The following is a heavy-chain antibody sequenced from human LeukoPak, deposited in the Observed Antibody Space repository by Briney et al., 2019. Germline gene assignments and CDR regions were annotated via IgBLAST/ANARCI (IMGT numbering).Heavy chain of an antibody. CDR2: IIPIFGAA. CDR3: ARDPHSYGYYYFDY. Sequence: ASVKVSCKASGGTFSSYAISWVRQAPEQGLEWMGRIIPIFGAANYAQKFQGRVTITTDESTSTAYMELSSLRSEDTAVYYCARDPHSYGYYYFDYWGQGTLVTVSS. D-gene: IGHD5-18*01. V-gene: IGHV1-69*05. J-gene: IGHJ4*02. CDR1: GGTFSSYA.